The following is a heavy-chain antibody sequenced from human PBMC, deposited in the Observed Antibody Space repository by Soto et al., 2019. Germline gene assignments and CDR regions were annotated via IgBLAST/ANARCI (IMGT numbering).Heavy chain of an antibody. CDR3: ASWSSSSSLGPLAACDI. CDR1: GGTFSSYA. Sequence: QVQLVQSGAEVKKPGSSVKVSCKASGGTFSSYAISWVRQAPGQGLEWMGGIIPIFGTANYAQKFQGRVTLTADESTRTAYLELSSLRSEDTAVYYCASWSSSSSLGPLAACDIWGQGTMVTVSS. J-gene: IGHJ3*02. CDR2: IIPIFGTA. D-gene: IGHD6-6*01. V-gene: IGHV1-69*01.